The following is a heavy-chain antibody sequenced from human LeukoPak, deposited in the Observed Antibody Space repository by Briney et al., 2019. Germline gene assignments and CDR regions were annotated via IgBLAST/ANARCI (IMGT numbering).Heavy chain of an antibody. Sequence: SETLSLTCTASRDSISSFYWSWIRQPPGKGLEWIGYIYYSGSTNYNPSLESRVTISIDTSKNQFSLKLTSVTAADMAVYYCAGVSGSGYSYWGQGILVTVSS. CDR1: RDSISSFY. D-gene: IGHD5-12*01. CDR2: IYYSGST. CDR3: AGVSGSGYSY. V-gene: IGHV4-59*03. J-gene: IGHJ4*02.